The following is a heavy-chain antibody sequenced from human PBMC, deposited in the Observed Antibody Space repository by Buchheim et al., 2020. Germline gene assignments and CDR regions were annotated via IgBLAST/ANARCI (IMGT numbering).Heavy chain of an antibody. CDR3: AVGAYYDFWSGYYRASPGYFDL. J-gene: IGHJ2*01. CDR2: ISSSSSYI. V-gene: IGHV3-21*01. CDR1: GFTFSSYS. D-gene: IGHD3-3*01. Sequence: EVQLVESGGGLVKPGGSLRLSCAASGFTFSSYSMNWVRQAPGKGLEWVSSISSSSSYIYYADSVKGRFTISRDNAKNSLYLQMNSLRAEDTAVYYCAVGAYYDFWSGYYRASPGYFDLWGRGTL.